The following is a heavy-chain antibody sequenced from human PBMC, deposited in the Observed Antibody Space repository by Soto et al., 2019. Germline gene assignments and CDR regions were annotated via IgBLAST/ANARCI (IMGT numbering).Heavy chain of an antibody. D-gene: IGHD2-2*01. CDR2: INAGNGNT. CDR1: GYTFTSYA. V-gene: IGHV1-3*01. Sequence: ASVKVSCKASGYTFTSYAMHWVRQAPGQRLEWMGWINAGNGNTKYSQKFQGRVTITRDTSASTAYMELSSLRSEDTAVYYCARNSIVVVPAAMFWIWFDPWGQGTLVTVSS. J-gene: IGHJ5*02. CDR3: ARNSIVVVPAAMFWIWFDP.